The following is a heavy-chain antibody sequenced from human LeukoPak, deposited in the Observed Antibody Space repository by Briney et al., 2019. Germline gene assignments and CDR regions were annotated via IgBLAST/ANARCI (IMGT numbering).Heavy chain of an antibody. J-gene: IGHJ1*01. CDR1: GYTFTSYG. CDR3: ARVPLHDDSGHYYPH. V-gene: IGHV1-3*01. CDR2: INGGNGNT. D-gene: IGHD3-22*01. Sequence: ASVKVSCKPSGYTFTSYGMHWVRQAPGQSLKWMGWINGGNGNTKYSEKFQGRVTIIRDTSASTAYMELSSLRSEDTAVYYCARVPLHDDSGHYYPHWGQGTLVTVSS.